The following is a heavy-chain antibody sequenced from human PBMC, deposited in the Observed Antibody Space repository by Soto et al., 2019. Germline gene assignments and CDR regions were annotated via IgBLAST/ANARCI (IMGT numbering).Heavy chain of an antibody. D-gene: IGHD2-2*01. CDR1: GGSISSSNW. CDR3: ARNKVVGLFEY. Sequence: SETLSLTCAVSGGSISSSNWWSWVRQPPGKGLEWIGEIYHDGSTNYNPSLKSRVTTSVDKSKNQFSLYLSFVTAADTAVYYCARNKVVGLFEYWGQGTVVTVS. J-gene: IGHJ4*02. V-gene: IGHV4-4*02. CDR2: IYHDGST.